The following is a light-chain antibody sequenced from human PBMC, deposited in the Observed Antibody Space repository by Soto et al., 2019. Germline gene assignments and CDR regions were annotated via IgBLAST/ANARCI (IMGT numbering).Light chain of an antibody. CDR3: AAWDDSLNGPL. CDR2: SNN. V-gene: IGLV1-44*01. Sequence: QSVLTQPPSASGTPGQRVTMSCSGSSSNIGSNSVNWYQQLPGTAPKLLIYSNNQRPSGVPDRFSGSKSGTSASLAISGLQSEVEADYYCAAWDDSLNGPLFGGGTKVTVL. J-gene: IGLJ2*01. CDR1: SSNIGSNS.